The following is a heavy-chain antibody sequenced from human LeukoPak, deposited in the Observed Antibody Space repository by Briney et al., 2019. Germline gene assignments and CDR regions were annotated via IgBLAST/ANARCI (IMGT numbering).Heavy chain of an antibody. CDR3: ARLTVVPAAIGA. V-gene: IGHV4-30-4*08. D-gene: IGHD2-2*02. CDR2: IYYSGST. CDR1: GGSISSGDYY. Sequence: PSETLSLTCTVPGGSISSGDYYWSWIRQPPGKGLEWIGYIYYSGSTYYNPSLKSRVTISVDTSKNQFSLKLSSVTAADTAVYYCARLTVVPAAIGAWGQGTLVTVSS. J-gene: IGHJ1*01.